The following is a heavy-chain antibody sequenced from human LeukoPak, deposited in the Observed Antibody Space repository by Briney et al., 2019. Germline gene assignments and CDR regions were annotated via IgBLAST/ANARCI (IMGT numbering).Heavy chain of an antibody. Sequence: GGSLRLSCAASGFTFSSYAMHWVRQAPGKGLVWVSRINSDGSSTSYADSVKGRFTISRDNAKNTLYLQMNSLRAEDTAVYYCARDRDSSSWYGGHNWFDPWGQGTLVTVSS. CDR1: GFTFSSYA. CDR2: INSDGSST. CDR3: ARDRDSSSWYGGHNWFDP. V-gene: IGHV3-74*01. D-gene: IGHD6-13*01. J-gene: IGHJ5*02.